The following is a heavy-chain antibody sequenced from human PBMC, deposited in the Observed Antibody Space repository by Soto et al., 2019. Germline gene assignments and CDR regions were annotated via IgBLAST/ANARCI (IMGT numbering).Heavy chain of an antibody. V-gene: IGHV1-2*02. CDR2: VDPNSGDT. CDR3: ARPNFYVSGSYSIDF. J-gene: IGHJ4*01. CDR1: GYTFTGYY. Sequence: QVQLVQSGAEVKKPGASVKVSCKASGYTFTGYYIHWLRQAPGQGLEWMGYVDPNSGDTNYAQKFQGRVTMTRDSSTNTAYMELRTLTSDDTAVYYCARPNFYVSGSYSIDFWGHGTLVTVSS. D-gene: IGHD3-10*01.